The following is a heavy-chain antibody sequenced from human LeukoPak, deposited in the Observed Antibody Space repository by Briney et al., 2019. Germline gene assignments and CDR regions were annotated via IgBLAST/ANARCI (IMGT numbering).Heavy chain of an antibody. D-gene: IGHD3-10*01. CDR3: ARVTGKWFGGLIFDY. J-gene: IGHJ4*02. V-gene: IGHV4-59*01. Sequence: KTSETLSLTCTVSGGSISSYYWSWIRQPPGKGLEWIGYIYYSGSTNYNPSLKSRVTISVDTSKNQFSLKLSSVTAADTAVDYCARVTGKWFGGLIFDYWGQGTLVTVSS. CDR1: GGSISSYY. CDR2: IYYSGST.